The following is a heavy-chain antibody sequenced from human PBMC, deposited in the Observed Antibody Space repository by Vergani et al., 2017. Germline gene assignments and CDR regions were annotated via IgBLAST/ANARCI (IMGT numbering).Heavy chain of an antibody. J-gene: IGHJ4*02. CDR1: GFTFSTYA. Sequence: EVQLLESGGSLKQPGGSVRLSCAASGFTFSTYAMHLVRQAPGKWLEWVLALTGGGRSTSYADSFKGRFIISRDNSRATLYLPMNSLRPEDTATYYCVKDAGSYENFFDSWGQGTLVTVSS. V-gene: IGHV3-23*01. CDR3: VKDAGSYENFFDS. D-gene: IGHD1-26*01. CDR2: LTGGGRST.